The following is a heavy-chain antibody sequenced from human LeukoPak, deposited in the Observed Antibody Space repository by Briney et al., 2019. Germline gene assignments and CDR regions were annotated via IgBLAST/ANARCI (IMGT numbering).Heavy chain of an antibody. CDR1: GFTFSSYS. V-gene: IGHV3-23*01. J-gene: IGHJ4*02. CDR3: AKEPRHCGGDCFSLLDY. CDR2: ITGSGGST. Sequence: PGGSLRLSCAASGFTFSSYSMSWVRQAPGKGLEWVSLITGSGGSTFYADSVKGRFSISRDNSEDILYLQMNSLRAEDTAVYYCAKEPRHCGGDCFSLLDYWGQGTLVSVSS. D-gene: IGHD2-21*02.